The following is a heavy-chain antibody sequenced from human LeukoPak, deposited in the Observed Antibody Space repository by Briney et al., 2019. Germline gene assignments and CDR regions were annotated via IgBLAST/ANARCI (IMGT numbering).Heavy chain of an antibody. Sequence: SETLSLTCTVSGGSISSSTYYWGWIRQPPGKGLEWIGSIYYSGGTYYNPSLKSRVTISEDTSKNQFSLKLSSVTAADTAVYYCARDLGSGSYYRGYAFDIWGQGTMVTVSS. CDR1: GGSISSSTYY. D-gene: IGHD1-26*01. CDR2: IYYSGGT. J-gene: IGHJ3*02. V-gene: IGHV4-39*07. CDR3: ARDLGSGSYYRGYAFDI.